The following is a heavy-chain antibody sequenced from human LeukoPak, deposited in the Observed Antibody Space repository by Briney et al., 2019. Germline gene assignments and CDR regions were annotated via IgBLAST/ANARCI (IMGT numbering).Heavy chain of an antibody. CDR1: GYTFTSYG. V-gene: IGHV1-18*01. CDR2: ISAYNGNT. Sequence: ASVKVSCKASGYTFTSYGISWVRQAPAQGLEWMGWISAYNGNTKYAQKLQGRVTMTTDTSTSTAYMELRSLRSDDTAVYYCARGSRYYDSSGYYQPYDAFDIWGQGTMVSVCS. J-gene: IGHJ3*02. D-gene: IGHD3-22*01. CDR3: ARGSRYYDSSGYYQPYDAFDI.